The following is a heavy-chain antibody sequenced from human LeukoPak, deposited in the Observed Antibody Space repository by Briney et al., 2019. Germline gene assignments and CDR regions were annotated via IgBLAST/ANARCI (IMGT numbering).Heavy chain of an antibody. CDR3: AGSWYYYGSGSYPDY. V-gene: IGHV4-39*01. Sequence: PSETLSLTCTVSGGSISSSSYYWGWIRQPPGKGLEWIGSIYYSGSTYYNPSLKSRVTISVDTSKNQFSLKLSSVTAADTAVYYCAGSWYYYGSGSYPDYWGQGTLVTVSS. J-gene: IGHJ4*02. CDR2: IYYSGST. D-gene: IGHD3-10*01. CDR1: GGSISSSSYY.